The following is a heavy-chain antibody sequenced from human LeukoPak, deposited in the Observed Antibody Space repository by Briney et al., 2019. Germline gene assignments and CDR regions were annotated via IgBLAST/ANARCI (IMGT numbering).Heavy chain of an antibody. CDR3: ARSYSYGGIHY. J-gene: IGHJ4*02. D-gene: IGHD5-18*01. CDR2: ISYDGSSK. V-gene: IGHV3-30*04. CDR1: GFTFSSYA. Sequence: GGSLRLSCAASGFTFSSYALHWVRQAPGKGLEWVALISYDGSSKYYADSVKGRFTVSRDNSKNTLYLQVSSLRAEDTAVYYCARSYSYGGIHYWGQGTLVTVSS.